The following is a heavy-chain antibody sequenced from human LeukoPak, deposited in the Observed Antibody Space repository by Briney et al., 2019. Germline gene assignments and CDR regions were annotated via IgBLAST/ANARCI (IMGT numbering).Heavy chain of an antibody. D-gene: IGHD1-26*01. CDR3: ARDSVGAIFDY. J-gene: IGHJ4*02. CDR1: GGSISSCY. V-gene: IGHV4-4*07. Sequence: SETLSLTCTVSGGSISSCYWNWIRQPAGKGLEWIGRIYSFGSTYYNPSLRSRVTMSVDASKNQFSLSLTSVTAADTAVYYCARDSVGAIFDYWAQGTLVTVSS. CDR2: IYSFGST.